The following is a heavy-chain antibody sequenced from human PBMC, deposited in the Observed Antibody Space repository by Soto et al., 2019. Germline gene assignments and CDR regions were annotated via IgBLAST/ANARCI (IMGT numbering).Heavy chain of an antibody. Sequence: QVQLQESGPGLVKPSETLSLTCTVSGGSISSSYWSWIRQPPGKGLEWIGYIYYSGSTNYNPSLKSWVTISVDTSKNQFSLKLSSVTAADTAMYHCARHYPSNTQYAWFDPWGQGTLVTVSS. J-gene: IGHJ5*02. CDR1: GGSISSSY. CDR2: IYYSGST. V-gene: IGHV4-59*01. D-gene: IGHD2-2*01. CDR3: ARHYPSNTQYAWFDP.